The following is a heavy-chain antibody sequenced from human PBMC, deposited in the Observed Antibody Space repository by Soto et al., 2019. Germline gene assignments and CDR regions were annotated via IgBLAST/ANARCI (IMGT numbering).Heavy chain of an antibody. D-gene: IGHD3-10*01. CDR3: TTGWFGEFYYYGMDV. V-gene: IGHV3-15*07. CDR1: GFTFSNAW. Sequence: EVQLVESGGGLVKPGGSLRLSCAASGFTFSNAWMNWVRQAPGKGLEWVGRIKSKTDGGTTDYAAPVKGSFTISRDDSKNTLYLQMNSLKTEDTAVYYCTTGWFGEFYYYGMDVWGQGTTVTVSS. CDR2: IKSKTDGGTT. J-gene: IGHJ6*02.